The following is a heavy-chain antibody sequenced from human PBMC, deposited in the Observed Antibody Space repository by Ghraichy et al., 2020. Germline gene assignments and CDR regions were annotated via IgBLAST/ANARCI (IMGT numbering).Heavy chain of an antibody. D-gene: IGHD4-17*01. CDR3: ARDRNDYGDYFPMVVSRYYYYYYGMDV. V-gene: IGHV3-11*01. CDR2: ISSSVSTI. Sequence: GGSLRLSCAASGFTFSDYYMSWIHQAPGKGLEWVSYISSSVSTIYYADSVNGRFTISRDNAKNSLYLQMNSLSADYSAVYYCARDRNDYGDYFPMVVSRYYYYYYGMDVWGQGTTVTVSS. CDR1: GFTFSDYY. J-gene: IGHJ6*02.